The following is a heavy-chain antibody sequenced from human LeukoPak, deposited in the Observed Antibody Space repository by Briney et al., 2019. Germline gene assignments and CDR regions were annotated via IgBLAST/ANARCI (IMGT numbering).Heavy chain of an antibody. CDR1: GGSVSINSYY. Sequence: PSETLSLTCSVSGGSVSINSYYWSWIRQPPGKGLEWIGYIYYSGNTNYNPSLKSRVTISVDTSKNQFSLKLRSVTSADTAVYYCARELEINRFDPWGQGTLVTVSS. CDR2: IYYSGNT. CDR3: ARELEINRFDP. D-gene: IGHD1-1*01. V-gene: IGHV4-61*01. J-gene: IGHJ5*02.